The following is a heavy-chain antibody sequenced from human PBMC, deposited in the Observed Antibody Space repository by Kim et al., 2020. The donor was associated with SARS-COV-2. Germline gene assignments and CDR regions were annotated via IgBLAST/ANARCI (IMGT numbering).Heavy chain of an antibody. V-gene: IGHV1-18*01. Sequence: ASVKVSCKASGYTFTSYGISWVRQAPGQGLEWMGWISAYNGNTNYAQKLQGRVTMTTDTSTSTAYMELRSLRSDDTAVYYCARALYGSSCYYYRVYYYYYGMDVWGQATTVTVSS. CDR1: GYTFTSYG. CDR2: ISAYNGNT. D-gene: IGHD3-22*01. CDR3: ARALYGSSCYYYRVYYYYYGMDV. J-gene: IGHJ6*02.